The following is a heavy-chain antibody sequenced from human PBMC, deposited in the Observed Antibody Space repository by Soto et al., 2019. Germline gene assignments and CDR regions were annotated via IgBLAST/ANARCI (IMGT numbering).Heavy chain of an antibody. V-gene: IGHV4-30-2*01. Sequence: QLQLQESGSGLVKPSQTLSLTCAVSGGSISTGGYSWSWIRQPPGKGLEWIGYIYHSGSTYYNPSLKSRVTISVDRSKSQFSLKLSSVTAADRAVYYCARGQGVEYFQHWGQGTLVTVSS. CDR2: IYHSGST. CDR1: GGSISTGGYS. CDR3: ARGQGVEYFQH. J-gene: IGHJ1*01. D-gene: IGHD3-16*01.